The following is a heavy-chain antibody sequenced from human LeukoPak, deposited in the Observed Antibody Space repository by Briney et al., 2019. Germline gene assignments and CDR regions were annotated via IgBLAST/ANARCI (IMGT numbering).Heavy chain of an antibody. CDR2: IYHSGST. CDR3: ARLYRLAPTADY. D-gene: IGHD3-16*02. Sequence: SETLSLTCAVSGGSISSSNWWNWVRQPPGKGLEWIGQIYHSGSTNYNPSLKTRVTISVDTSKNQFSLKLSSVTAADTAVYYCARLYRLAPTADYWGQGTLVTVSS. J-gene: IGHJ4*02. V-gene: IGHV4-4*02. CDR1: GGSISSSNW.